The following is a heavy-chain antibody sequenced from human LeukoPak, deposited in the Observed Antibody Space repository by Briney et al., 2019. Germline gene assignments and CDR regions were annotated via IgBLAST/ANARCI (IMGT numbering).Heavy chain of an antibody. CDR2: IYYSGST. J-gene: IGHJ5*02. CDR1: GGSISSGGYY. V-gene: IGHV4-31*03. CDR3: ARTTVTTPFDP. D-gene: IGHD4-17*01. Sequence: SSETLSLTCTVSGGSISSGGYYWSWIRQHPGKGLEWIGYIYYSGSTYYNPSLKSRVTISVDTSKNQLSLKLSSVTAADTAVYYCARTTVTTPFDPWGQGTLVTVSS.